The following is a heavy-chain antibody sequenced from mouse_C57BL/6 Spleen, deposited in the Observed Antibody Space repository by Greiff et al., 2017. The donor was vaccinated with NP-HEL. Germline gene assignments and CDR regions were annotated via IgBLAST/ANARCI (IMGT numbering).Heavy chain of an antibody. CDR2: INPYNGGT. Sequence: VQLQQSGPVLVKPGASVKMSCKASGYTFTDYYMNWVKQSHGKSLEWIGVINPYNGGTSYNQKFKGKATLTVDKSSSTAYMELNSLTSEDSAVYYCARNWDDYFDYWCQGTTLTVSS. V-gene: IGHV1-19*01. D-gene: IGHD4-1*01. CDR3: ARNWDDYFDY. J-gene: IGHJ2*01. CDR1: GYTFTDYY.